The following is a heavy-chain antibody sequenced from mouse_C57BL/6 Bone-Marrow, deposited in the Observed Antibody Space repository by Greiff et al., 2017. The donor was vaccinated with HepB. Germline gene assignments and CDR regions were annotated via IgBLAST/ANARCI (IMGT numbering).Heavy chain of an antibody. CDR1: GYTFTSYT. CDR3: ARALITTVVPFAY. J-gene: IGHJ3*01. Sequence: QVQLQQSGAELARPGASVKMSCKASGYTFTSYTMHWVKQRPGQGLEWIGYINPSSGYTKYNQKFKDKATLTADKSSSTAYMQLSSLTSEDSAVYYCARALITTVVPFAYWGQGTLVTVSA. V-gene: IGHV1-4*01. D-gene: IGHD1-1*01. CDR2: INPSSGYT.